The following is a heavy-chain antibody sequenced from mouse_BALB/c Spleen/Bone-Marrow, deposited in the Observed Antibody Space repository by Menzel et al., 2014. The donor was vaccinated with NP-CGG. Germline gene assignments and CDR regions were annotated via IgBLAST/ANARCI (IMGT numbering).Heavy chain of an antibody. CDR2: IHPSSSET. CDR3: ARSRGEGY. V-gene: IGHV1-74*04. J-gene: IGHJ3*01. CDR1: GYSFTSYW. Sequence: LVESGAELVRPGASVKLSCKASGYSFTSYWMNWVKQRPGQGLEWIGMIHPSSSETRLNQNFKDKATLTVDKSSSTAYMQLSSPTSEDSAVYYCARSRGEGYWGQGTLVTVSA.